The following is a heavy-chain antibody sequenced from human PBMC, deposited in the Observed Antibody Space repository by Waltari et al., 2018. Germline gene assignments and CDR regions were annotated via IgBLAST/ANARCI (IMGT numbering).Heavy chain of an antibody. V-gene: IGHV4-39*01. CDR3: ARPGRVGGGSLMGLDY. CDR1: GGSISSTSYY. J-gene: IGHJ4*02. D-gene: IGHD2-15*01. CDR2: FSYNGNT. Sequence: QLQLQESGPGLVKPSETLSITCSVSGGSISSTSYYWGWIRQPPGQGLEWIGSFSYNGNTYYNPSLKSRVTISVDTSKNQFSLQLTSVTAADTAMYYCARPGRVGGGSLMGLDYWGQGTLVTVSS.